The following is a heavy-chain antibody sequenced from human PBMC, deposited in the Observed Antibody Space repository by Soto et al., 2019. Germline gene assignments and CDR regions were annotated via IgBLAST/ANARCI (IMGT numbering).Heavy chain of an antibody. Sequence: GGSLRLSCAGSTFNFTHYTLSWVRQAPGKGLEWVSSISATNTYILYADSVKGRFTISRDNAKKSVSLQMSSLRAEDTALYYCARINSATGSMHFDHRGQGTLGTVCS. CDR3: ARINSATGSMHFDH. D-gene: IGHD3-9*01. CDR1: TFNFTHYT. CDR2: ISATNTYI. V-gene: IGHV3-21*01. J-gene: IGHJ4*02.